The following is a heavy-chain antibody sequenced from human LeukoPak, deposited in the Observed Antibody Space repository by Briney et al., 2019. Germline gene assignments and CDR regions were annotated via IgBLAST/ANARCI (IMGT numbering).Heavy chain of an antibody. CDR1: GFTFSNAW. CDR3: TTGPWGLWFGELFLRDIDY. Sequence: PGGSLRLSCAASGFTFSNAWMSWVRQAPGKGLEWVGRIKSKTDGGTTDYAAPVKGRFTISRDDSKNTLYLQMNSLKTEDTAVYYCTTGPWGLWFGELFLRDIDYWGQGTLVTVSS. V-gene: IGHV3-15*01. J-gene: IGHJ4*02. CDR2: IKSKTDGGTT. D-gene: IGHD3-10*01.